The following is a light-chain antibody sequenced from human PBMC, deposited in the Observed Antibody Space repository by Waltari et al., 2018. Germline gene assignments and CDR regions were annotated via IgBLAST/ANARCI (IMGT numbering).Light chain of an antibody. J-gene: IGLJ3*02. Sequence: QSVLTQPPSLSGTPGQGVTISCSGSTSNIAGDTVDWYQQPPGTAPTLLIYGNRKRPSGVPDRFSGSKSGTSASLAITGLQAEDEADYYCQSYDSSLSGYVFGGGTKLTVL. CDR3: QSYDSSLSGYV. CDR2: GNR. V-gene: IGLV1-40*01. CDR1: TSNIAGDT.